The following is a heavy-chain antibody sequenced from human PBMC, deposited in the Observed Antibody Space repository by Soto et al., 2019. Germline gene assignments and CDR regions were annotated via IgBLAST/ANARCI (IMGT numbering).Heavy chain of an antibody. J-gene: IGHJ6*02. CDR1: GFTFSSYG. D-gene: IGHD3-9*01. V-gene: IGHV3-30*18. CDR3: AKGSRRGGYDILTGPFHYYYGMDV. CDR2: ISYDGSNK. Sequence: PGGSLRLSCAASGFTFSSYGMHWVRQAPGKGLEWVAVISYDGSNKYYADSVKGRFTISRDNSKNTLYLQMNSLRAEDTAVYYCAKGSRRGGYDILTGPFHYYYGMDVWGQGTTVTVSS.